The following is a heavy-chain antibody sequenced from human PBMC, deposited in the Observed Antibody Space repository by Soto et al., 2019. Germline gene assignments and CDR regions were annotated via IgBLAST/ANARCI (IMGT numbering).Heavy chain of an antibody. J-gene: IGHJ6*02. CDR1: GFTFSSYE. Sequence: GSLRLSCAASGFTFSSYEMNWVRQAPGKGLEWVSYISSSGSTIYYADSVKGRFTISRDNAKNSLYLQMNSLRAEDTAVYYCARDEESGLYYYYYYGMDVWGQGTTVTVSS. CDR2: ISSSGSTI. D-gene: IGHD5-12*01. CDR3: ARDEESGLYYYYYYGMDV. V-gene: IGHV3-48*03.